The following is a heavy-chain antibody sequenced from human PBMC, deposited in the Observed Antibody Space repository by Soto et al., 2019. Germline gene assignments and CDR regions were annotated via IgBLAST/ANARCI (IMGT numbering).Heavy chain of an antibody. J-gene: IGHJ4*02. CDR3: VRIGGGSPGHY. V-gene: IGHV3-48*01. Sequence: DVQLVESGGGLVRPGGSLRLSCAASGFTFNIYSMNWVSQAPGKGLEWVSYISSSSSTIYYADSVKGRFTISRDNAKNSLYLQMNILRAEDTAVYYCVRIGGGSPGHYWGQGTLVTVSS. CDR2: ISSSSSTI. CDR1: GFTFNIYS.